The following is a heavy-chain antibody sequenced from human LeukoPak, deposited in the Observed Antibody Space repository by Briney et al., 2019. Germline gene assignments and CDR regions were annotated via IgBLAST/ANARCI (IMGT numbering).Heavy chain of an antibody. CDR3: ARDIPIVVPAAIKGGGYYYYYMDV. Sequence: ASVKVSCKASGYTFTSYYMHWVRQAPGQGLEWMGWINPNSGGTNYAQKFQGRVTMTRDTSISTAYMELSRLRSDDTAVYYCARDIPIVVPAAIKGGGYYYYYMDVWGKGTTVTVSS. CDR1: GYTFTSYY. V-gene: IGHV1-2*02. CDR2: INPNSGGT. J-gene: IGHJ6*03. D-gene: IGHD2-2*01.